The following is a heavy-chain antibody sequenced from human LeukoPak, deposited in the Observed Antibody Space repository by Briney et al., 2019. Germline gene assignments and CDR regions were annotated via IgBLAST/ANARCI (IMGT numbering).Heavy chain of an antibody. Sequence: SETLSLTCTVSGGSISSSGYYWGWIRQPPGKGLEWIGSIYYSGSTYYNPSLKSRVTISVDTSENQFSLKLSSVTAADTAVYYCARENYYDSSGYYRQNLFDYWGQGTLVTVSS. V-gene: IGHV4-39*07. CDR3: ARENYYDSSGYYRQNLFDY. CDR1: GGSISSSGYY. CDR2: IYYSGST. D-gene: IGHD3-22*01. J-gene: IGHJ4*02.